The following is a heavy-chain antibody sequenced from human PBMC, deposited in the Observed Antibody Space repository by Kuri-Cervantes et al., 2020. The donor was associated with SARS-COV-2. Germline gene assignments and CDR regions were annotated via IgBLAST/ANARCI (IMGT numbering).Heavy chain of an antibody. Sequence: ASVKVSCKASGYIFTDYYMHWVRQAPGQELGWMGRINPNSGGTNYAQKFQGRVTMTRDTSISTAYMELSRLRSDDTAVYYCARSLSWFGELSQYTYGMDVWGQGTTVTVSS. CDR1: GYIFTDYY. J-gene: IGHJ6*02. CDR2: INPNSGGT. D-gene: IGHD3-10*01. V-gene: IGHV1/OR15-1*04. CDR3: ARSLSWFGELSQYTYGMDV.